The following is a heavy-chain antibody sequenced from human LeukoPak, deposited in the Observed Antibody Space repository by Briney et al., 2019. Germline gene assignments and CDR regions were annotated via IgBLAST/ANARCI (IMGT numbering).Heavy chain of an antibody. CDR2: INHSGST. J-gene: IGHJ5*02. V-gene: IGHV4-34*01. Sequence: PSETLSLTCAVYGGSFSGYYWSWLRQPPGKGLEWIGEINHSGSTNYNPTLKSRVTISVDTSKNQFSLKLSSVTAADTAVYYCARALTYRHNWFDPWGQGTLVTVSS. CDR1: GGSFSGYY. D-gene: IGHD3-9*01. CDR3: ARALTYRHNWFDP.